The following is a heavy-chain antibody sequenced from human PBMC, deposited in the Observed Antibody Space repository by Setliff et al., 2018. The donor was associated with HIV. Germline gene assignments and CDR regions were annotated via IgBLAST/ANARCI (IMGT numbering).Heavy chain of an antibody. CDR3: ARDPGITAAGTEYFDS. CDR1: GASFVGDNH. CDR2: FMYTDIHYVNYLN. V-gene: IGHV4-30-4*01. J-gene: IGHJ4*02. D-gene: IGHD6-13*01. Sequence: KPSETLSLTCAVSGASFVGDNHWSWIRQTPERGLEWIAYFMYTDIHYVNYLNYRNPSLASRLSISVDKSKNQFSLTLSSVTAADTAVYYCARDPGITAAGTEYFDSWGQGILVTVS.